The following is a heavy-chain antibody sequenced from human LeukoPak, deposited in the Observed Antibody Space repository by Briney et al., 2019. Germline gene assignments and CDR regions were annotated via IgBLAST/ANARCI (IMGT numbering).Heavy chain of an antibody. V-gene: IGHV3-23*01. CDR3: AKEHSYYDFWSGYYKGGAFDI. D-gene: IGHD3-3*01. J-gene: IGHJ3*02. Sequence: GSLRLSCAASGFTYRKFAMGWGRPAPGKGLGWGSSNSWSGNYIYYTNSVKGRFTISRDNSKNTLYLQMNSLRAEDTAVYYCAKEHSYYDFWSGYYKGGAFDIWGQGTMVTVSS. CDR2: NSWSGNYI. CDR1: GFTYRKFA.